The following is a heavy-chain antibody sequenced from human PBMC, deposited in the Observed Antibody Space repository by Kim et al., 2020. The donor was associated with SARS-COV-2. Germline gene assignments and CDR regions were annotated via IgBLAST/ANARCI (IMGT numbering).Heavy chain of an antibody. J-gene: IGHJ4*02. Sequence: AQKFQGRVTMTRDTSTSTVYMELSSLRSEDTAVYYCARGGDYDLARVVDYWGQGTLVTVSS. CDR3: ARGGDYDLARVVDY. D-gene: IGHD4-17*01. V-gene: IGHV1-46*01.